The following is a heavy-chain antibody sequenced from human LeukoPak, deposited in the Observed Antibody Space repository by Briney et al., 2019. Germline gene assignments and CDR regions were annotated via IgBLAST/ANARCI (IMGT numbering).Heavy chain of an antibody. D-gene: IGHD3-10*01. CDR3: ATRIQRTDYYGSGNHNWFDP. Sequence: PSETLSLTCTVSGGSISSYYWSWIRQPPGKGLEWIGEINHSGSTNYNPSLKSRVTISVDTSKNQFSLKLSSVTAADTAVYYCATRIQRTDYYGSGNHNWFDPWGQGTLVTVSS. CDR1: GGSISSYY. CDR2: INHSGST. V-gene: IGHV4-34*01. J-gene: IGHJ5*02.